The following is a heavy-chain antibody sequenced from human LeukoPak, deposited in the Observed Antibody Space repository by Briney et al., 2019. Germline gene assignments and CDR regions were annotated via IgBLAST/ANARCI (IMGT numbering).Heavy chain of an antibody. J-gene: IGHJ6*03. V-gene: IGHV3-48*03. CDR2: ITSRDTAI. CDR1: GFTFSSYE. CDR3: ARVYELREEDYYYYYMDV. Sequence: PGGSLRLSCAASGFTFSSYEMNWVRQAPGKGLEWVSYITSRDTAIYYADSVKGRFTISRDNAKNSLYLQMNSLRAEDTALYYCARVYELREEDYYYYYMDVWGKGTTVTVSS. D-gene: IGHD5/OR15-5a*01.